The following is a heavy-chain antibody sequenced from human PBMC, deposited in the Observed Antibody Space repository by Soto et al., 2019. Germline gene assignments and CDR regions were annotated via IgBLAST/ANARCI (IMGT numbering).Heavy chain of an antibody. CDR3: ASPPSYYDFWSGPKYGMDV. J-gene: IGHJ6*02. CDR1: GGTFSSYA. Sequence: SVKVSCKASGGTFSSYAISWVRQAPVQGLEWMGGIIPIFGTANYAQKFQGRVTITADESTSTAYMELSSLRSEDTAVYYCASPPSYYDFWSGPKYGMDVWGQGTTVTVSS. D-gene: IGHD3-3*01. V-gene: IGHV1-69*01. CDR2: IIPIFGTA.